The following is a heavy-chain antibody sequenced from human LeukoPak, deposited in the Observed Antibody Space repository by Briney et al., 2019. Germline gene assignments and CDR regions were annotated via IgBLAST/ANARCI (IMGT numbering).Heavy chain of an antibody. V-gene: IGHV3-23*01. CDR3: AKSSGSYPYYFDY. D-gene: IGHD1-26*01. J-gene: IGHJ4*02. CDR1: GFTFCSYA. Sequence: GGSLRLSCGASGFTFCSYAMSWVRQAPGKGLEWVSAISGSGGGTYYADSVKGRFTISRDNSKNTLYLQVNSLRAEDTAVYYCAKSSGSYPYYFDYWGQGTLVTVSS. CDR2: ISGSGGGT.